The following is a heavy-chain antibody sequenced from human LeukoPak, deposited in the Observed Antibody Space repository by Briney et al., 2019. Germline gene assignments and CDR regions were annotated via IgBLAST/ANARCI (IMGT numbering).Heavy chain of an antibody. Sequence: SEALSLTCTVSGGSISSSSHYWGWIRQPPGKGLEWIGSIYYSGSTSYNPSLESRVTISVDTSKNEFSLSLSSVAAADTAVYYCARNASIAAAGNGGRYFDYWGQGTLVTVSS. CDR1: GGSISSSSHY. CDR2: IYYSGST. CDR3: ARNASIAAAGNGGRYFDY. J-gene: IGHJ4*02. D-gene: IGHD6-13*01. V-gene: IGHV4-39*01.